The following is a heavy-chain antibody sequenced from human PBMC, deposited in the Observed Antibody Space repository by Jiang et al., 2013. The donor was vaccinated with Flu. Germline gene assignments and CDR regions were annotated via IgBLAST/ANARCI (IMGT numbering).Heavy chain of an antibody. CDR1: GFSLSTSGVG. D-gene: IGHD6-13*01. V-gene: IGHV2-5*02. CDR3: ARITLEGAAAGIVASSYWYFDL. J-gene: IGHJ2*01. CDR2: IYWDDDK. Sequence: KPTQTLTLTCTFSGFSLSTSGVGVGWIRQPPGKALEWLALIYWDDDKRYSPSLKSRLTITKDTSKNQVVLTMTNMDPVDTATYYCARITLEGAAAGIVASSYWYFDLWGRGTLVTVSS.